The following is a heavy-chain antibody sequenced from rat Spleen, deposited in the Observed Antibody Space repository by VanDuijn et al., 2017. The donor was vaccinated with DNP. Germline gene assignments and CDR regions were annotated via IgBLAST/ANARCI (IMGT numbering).Heavy chain of an antibody. Sequence: EVQLVESGGGPVQPGRSLKLSCVASGFIFSNYWMTWIRQAPGKGLEWVASITKTGDGSYYSDSVKGRFSISRDNTKSTLYLQMDSLRSEDTATYYCAGRPPPTRGPFDYWGQGVTVTVSS. J-gene: IGHJ2*01. CDR1: GFIFSNYW. D-gene: IGHD1-4*01. V-gene: IGHV5-31*01. CDR3: AGRPPPTRGPFDY. CDR2: ITKTGDGS.